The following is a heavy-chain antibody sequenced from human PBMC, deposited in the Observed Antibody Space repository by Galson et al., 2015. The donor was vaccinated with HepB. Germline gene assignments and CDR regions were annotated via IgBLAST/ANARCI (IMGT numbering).Heavy chain of an antibody. CDR3: ARDYERASDY. J-gene: IGHJ4*02. D-gene: IGHD3-22*01. V-gene: IGHV3-48*01. CDR1: GFTFSSHG. CDR2: ISGGSVRI. Sequence: ALRLSCATSGFTFSSHGMNWVRQGPGKGLEWVSHISGGSVRIYYADSVKGRFTISRDNAKSSLYLQMNSLRSEDTALYYCARDYERASDYWGQGTLVTVSS.